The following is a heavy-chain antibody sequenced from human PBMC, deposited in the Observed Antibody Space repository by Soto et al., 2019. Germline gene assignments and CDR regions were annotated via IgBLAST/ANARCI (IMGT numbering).Heavy chain of an antibody. D-gene: IGHD3-9*01. Sequence: QVQLVQSGAEVKKPGASVKVSCKASGYTFTSYGIGWVRQAPGQGLEWMGWISAHNGNTIYAQKLQGRVTMTTDTSSITAFMELRSPRSDDTAVYYCARALTPIDYWGQGTLVTVSS. J-gene: IGHJ4*02. CDR1: GYTFTSYG. V-gene: IGHV1-18*01. CDR3: ARALTPIDY. CDR2: ISAHNGNT.